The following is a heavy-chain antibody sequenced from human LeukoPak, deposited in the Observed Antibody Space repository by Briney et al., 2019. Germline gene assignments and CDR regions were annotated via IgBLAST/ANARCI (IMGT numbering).Heavy chain of an antibody. Sequence: NSSETLSLTCAVYGGSFSGYYWTWIRQPPGKGLEWIGEINHSGSTNYNPSLKSRVTISVDTSKNQFSLKLSSVTAADTAVYYCASALGYCSGGSCYSGDAFDIWGQGTMVTVSS. CDR3: ASALGYCSGGSCYSGDAFDI. D-gene: IGHD2-15*01. J-gene: IGHJ3*02. CDR2: INHSGST. V-gene: IGHV4-34*01. CDR1: GGSFSGYY.